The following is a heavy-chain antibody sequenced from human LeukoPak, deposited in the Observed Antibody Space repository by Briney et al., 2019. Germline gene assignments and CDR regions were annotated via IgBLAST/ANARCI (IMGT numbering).Heavy chain of an antibody. J-gene: IGHJ4*02. CDR3: AMGENVDTAMVTNY. V-gene: IGHV1-69*13. Sequence: SVKVSCKASGYTFTGYYMHWVRQAPGQGLEWMGGIIPIFGTANYAQKFQGRVTITADESTSTAYMELSSLRSEDTAVYYCAMGENVDTAMVTNYWGQGTLVTVSS. D-gene: IGHD5-18*01. CDR1: GYTFTGYY. CDR2: IIPIFGTA.